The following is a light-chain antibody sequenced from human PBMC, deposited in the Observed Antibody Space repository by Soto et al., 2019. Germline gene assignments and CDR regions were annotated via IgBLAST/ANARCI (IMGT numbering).Light chain of an antibody. Sequence: QSALTQPRSVSGSPGQSVTISCTGTSSDIGGSNSVSWYQQHPGKAPKLMISEVSNRPSGVSIRFSGSKSGNTASLTISGLQADDEADYYCSSSTSGSTPFVFGAGTKLTVL. CDR2: EVS. J-gene: IGLJ1*01. CDR1: SSDIGGSNS. V-gene: IGLV2-14*01. CDR3: SSSTSGSTPFV.